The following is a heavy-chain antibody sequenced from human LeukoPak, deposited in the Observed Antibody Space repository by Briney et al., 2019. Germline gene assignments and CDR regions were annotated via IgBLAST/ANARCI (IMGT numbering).Heavy chain of an antibody. J-gene: IGHJ4*02. D-gene: IGHD2-15*01. CDR1: GGSISNYY. CDR2: VFYSGGT. Sequence: SETLSLTCTVSGGSISNYYWSWIRRPPGEGLEWIGFVFYSGGTHYNPSLKSRVTMSVDTSKNQFTLELTSVTAADTAVYFCARDCSGAHQRYFDYWGQGTLVTVSS. CDR3: ARDCSGAHQRYFDY. V-gene: IGHV4-59*12.